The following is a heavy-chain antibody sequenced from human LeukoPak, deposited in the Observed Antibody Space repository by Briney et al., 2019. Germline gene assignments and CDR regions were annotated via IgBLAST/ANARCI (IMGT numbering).Heavy chain of an antibody. CDR1: GFTFSNYA. D-gene: IGHD3-3*01. Sequence: GGSLRLSCAASGFTFSNYAMSWVRQAPGKGLEWVSAISGSGDNTNYADSVKGRFTISRDNSKNTLYLQMNSLRAEDTAVYYCAKETITIFGVVIGVFDYWGQGTLVTVSS. V-gene: IGHV3-23*01. J-gene: IGHJ4*02. CDR2: ISGSGDNT. CDR3: AKETITIFGVVIGVFDY.